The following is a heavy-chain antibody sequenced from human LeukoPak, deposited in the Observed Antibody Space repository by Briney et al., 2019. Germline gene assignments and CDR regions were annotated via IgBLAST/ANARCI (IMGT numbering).Heavy chain of an antibody. CDR1: GFTFSSYS. V-gene: IGHV3-21*01. J-gene: IGHJ1*01. CDR3: ARAETTEYFQH. CDR2: ISSSSSYI. Sequence: PGGSLRLSCAASGFTFSSYSTNWDRQAPGKGLEWVSSISSSSSYIYYADSVKGRFTISRDNAKNSLYLQMNSLRAEDTAVYYCARAETTEYFQHWGQGTLVTVSS.